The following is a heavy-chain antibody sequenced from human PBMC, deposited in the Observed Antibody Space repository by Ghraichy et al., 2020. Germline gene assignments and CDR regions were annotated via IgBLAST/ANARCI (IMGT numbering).Heavy chain of an antibody. Sequence: GGSLRLSCAASGFTFSSYAMSWVRQAPGKGLEWVSAISGSGGSTYYADSVKGRFTISRDNSKNTLYLQMNSLRAEDTAVYYCAKGLTIFGVVPRNFDYWGQGTLVTVSS. D-gene: IGHD3-3*01. J-gene: IGHJ4*02. V-gene: IGHV3-23*01. CDR1: GFTFSSYA. CDR2: ISGSGGST. CDR3: AKGLTIFGVVPRNFDY.